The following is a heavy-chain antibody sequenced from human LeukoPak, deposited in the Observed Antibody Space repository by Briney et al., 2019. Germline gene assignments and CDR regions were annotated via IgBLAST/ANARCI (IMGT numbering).Heavy chain of an antibody. CDR1: GGSFSGYY. CDR2: INHSGST. V-gene: IGHV4-34*01. CDR3: ARTITIFGVVTYDY. Sequence: PSETLSLTCAVYGGSFSGYYWSWIRQPPGKGLEWIGEINHSGSTNYSPSLKSRVTISVDTSKNQFSLKLSSVTAADTAVYYCARTITIFGVVTYDYWGQGTLVTVSS. D-gene: IGHD3-3*01. J-gene: IGHJ4*02.